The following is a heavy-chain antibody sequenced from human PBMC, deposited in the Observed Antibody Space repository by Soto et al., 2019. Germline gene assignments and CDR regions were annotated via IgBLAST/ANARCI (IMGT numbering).Heavy chain of an antibody. CDR2: ISYDGSNK. D-gene: IGHD3-22*01. V-gene: IGHV3-30-3*01. Sequence: PGGSLRLSCAASGFTFSSYAMHWVRQAPGKGLEWVAVISYDGSNKYYADSVKGRFTISRDNSKNTLYLQMNSLRAEDTAVYYCARDIGSYYDSSGYYLGWGQGTLVTVSS. J-gene: IGHJ4*02. CDR3: ARDIGSYYDSSGYYLG. CDR1: GFTFSSYA.